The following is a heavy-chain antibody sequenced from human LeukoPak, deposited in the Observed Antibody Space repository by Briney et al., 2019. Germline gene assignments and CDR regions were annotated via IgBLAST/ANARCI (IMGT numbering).Heavy chain of an antibody. D-gene: IGHD3-10*01. V-gene: IGHV3-48*04. CDR1: GFTFSSYS. Sequence: PGGPLRLSCAASGFTFSSYSMNWVRQAPGKGLEWVSYISSSSSTIYYADSVKGRFTISRDNAKNSLYLQMNSLRAEDTAVYYCARSESPGYFDLWGRGTLVTVSS. J-gene: IGHJ2*01. CDR3: ARSESPGYFDL. CDR2: ISSSSSTI.